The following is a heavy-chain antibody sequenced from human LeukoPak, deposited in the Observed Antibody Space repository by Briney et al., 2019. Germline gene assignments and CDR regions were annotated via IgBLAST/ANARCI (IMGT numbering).Heavy chain of an antibody. CDR1: GFAFTTYY. V-gene: IGHV3-7*01. CDR3: AKDGDGEKFPFDH. Sequence: PGGSLRLSCAASGFAFTTYYMSWVRQAPGKGLEWVANINQDGSGTYYVDFVKGRFTISRDNAKKSLYLQMNSLRVEDTAIYYCAKDGDGEKFPFDHWGQRTLVTVSS. CDR2: INQDGSGT. J-gene: IGHJ4*02. D-gene: IGHD2-21*01.